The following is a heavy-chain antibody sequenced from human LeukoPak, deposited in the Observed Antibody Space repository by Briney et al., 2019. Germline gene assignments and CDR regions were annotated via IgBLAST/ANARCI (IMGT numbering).Heavy chain of an antibody. Sequence: SETLSLTCTVSGGSINNYYWSWIRQPPGKGLEWIGYIYYSGSTSYNPSLKSRVTISIDTSKNQFSLKLSSVTAADTAVYYCASSGYYYGSGSYYGGFDYWGQGTLVTVSS. V-gene: IGHV4-59*01. CDR2: IYYSGST. D-gene: IGHD3-10*01. CDR3: ASSGYYYGSGSYYGGFDY. J-gene: IGHJ4*02. CDR1: GGSINNYY.